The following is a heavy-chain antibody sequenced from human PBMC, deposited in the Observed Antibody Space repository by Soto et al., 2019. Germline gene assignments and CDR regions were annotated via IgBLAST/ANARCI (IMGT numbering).Heavy chain of an antibody. D-gene: IGHD6-19*01. V-gene: IGHV3-30-3*01. CDR1: GFTFSSYA. Sequence: QVQLVESGGGVVQPGRSLRLSCAASGFTFSSYAMHWVRQAPGKGLEWVAVISYDGSNKYYADSVKGRFTISRDNSKNTLLLQTNCLRAEDTAVYYWARGQVGSGWYYFDYWGQGTLVTVSS. J-gene: IGHJ4*02. CDR2: ISYDGSNK. CDR3: ARGQVGSGWYYFDY.